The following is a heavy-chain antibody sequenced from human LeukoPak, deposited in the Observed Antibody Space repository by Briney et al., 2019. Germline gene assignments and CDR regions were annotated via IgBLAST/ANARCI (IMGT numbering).Heavy chain of an antibody. CDR3: ARVGNYDFWSGSTPAV. CDR1: GGTFSSYA. J-gene: IGHJ6*04. Sequence: ASVKVSCKASGGTFSSYAISWVRQAPGQGLEWMGGIIPIFGTANYAQKFQGRVTITADESTSTAYMELSSLRSEDTAVYYCARVGNYDFWSGSTPAVWGKGTTVIVSS. V-gene: IGHV1-69*13. CDR2: IIPIFGTA. D-gene: IGHD3-3*01.